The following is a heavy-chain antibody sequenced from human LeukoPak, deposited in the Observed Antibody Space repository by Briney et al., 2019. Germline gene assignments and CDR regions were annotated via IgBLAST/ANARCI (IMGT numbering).Heavy chain of an antibody. CDR3: ASGAYSYYYMDV. J-gene: IGHJ6*03. CDR2: IYYSGST. CDR1: GGAISRYY. D-gene: IGHD1-26*01. Sequence: SETLSLTCSVSGGAISRYYWSWIRQPPGKGLEWIGYIYYSGSTNYNPSLKSRVTISVDTSKNQFSLNLSSVTAADTAVYYCASGAYSYYYMDVWGKGTTVTISS. V-gene: IGHV4-59*01.